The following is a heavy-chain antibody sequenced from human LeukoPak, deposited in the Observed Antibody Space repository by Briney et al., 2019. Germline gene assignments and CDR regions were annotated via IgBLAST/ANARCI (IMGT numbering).Heavy chain of an antibody. V-gene: IGHV3-7*05. D-gene: IGHD2-21*01. CDR3: ARLDWSYYGLDV. Sequence: GGSLRLSCEASGFTFSSYWLSWLGQAPGKGLEGVAKIKPDGSEKSSVDSVKGRFTISRDNAKNSLYLQMSSLRVEDTAVYYCARLDWSYYGLDVWGQGTTVTVSS. J-gene: IGHJ6*02. CDR2: IKPDGSEK. CDR1: GFTFSSYW.